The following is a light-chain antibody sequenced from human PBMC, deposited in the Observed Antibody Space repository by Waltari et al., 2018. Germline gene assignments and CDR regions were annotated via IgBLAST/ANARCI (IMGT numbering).Light chain of an antibody. CDR3: QQYYSTPLT. V-gene: IGKV1-NL1*01. J-gene: IGKJ1*01. CDR1: QGISNS. CDR2: AAS. Sequence: EIQMTQSPSSLSASVGERVTTTCRASQGISNSLAWYQQKPGKAPKLLLYAASRLESGVPSRLSGSGSGTDYTLTISSLQPEDFATYYCQQYYSTPLTFGQGTKVEIK.